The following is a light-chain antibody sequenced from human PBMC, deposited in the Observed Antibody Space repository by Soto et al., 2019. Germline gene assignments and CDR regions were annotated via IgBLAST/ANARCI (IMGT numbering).Light chain of an antibody. J-gene: IGKJ2*01. CDR1: QSVSSSY. CDR2: GAS. CDR3: QQYGSSQT. V-gene: IGKV3-20*01. Sequence: EIVVTQSPGTLSLSPGERATLSCRASQSVSSSYLAWYQQKPGQAPRLLIYGASSRATGIPDRFSGSGSGTDFTLTISRLEPEDFAVYYCQQYGSSQTFGQGTKLEIK.